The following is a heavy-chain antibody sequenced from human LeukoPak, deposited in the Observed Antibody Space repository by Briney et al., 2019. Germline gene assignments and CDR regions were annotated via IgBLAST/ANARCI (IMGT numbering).Heavy chain of an antibody. CDR3: ARFGGLDNYFDY. CDR2: IYHSGST. CDR1: GGSISSSNW. J-gene: IGHJ4*02. V-gene: IGHV4-4*02. D-gene: IGHD2-15*01. Sequence: PSGTLSLTCDVSGGSISSSNWWSWVRQPPGKGLERIGEIYHSGSTNYNPSLKSRVTISVDKSKNQFSLNLSSVTAADTAVYYCARFGGLDNYFDYWGQGTLVTVSS.